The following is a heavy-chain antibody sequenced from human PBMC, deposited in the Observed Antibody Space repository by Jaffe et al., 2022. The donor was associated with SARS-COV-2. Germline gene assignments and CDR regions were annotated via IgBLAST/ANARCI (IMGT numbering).Heavy chain of an antibody. J-gene: IGHJ4*02. CDR2: ISYDGSNK. CDR3: ARVYCSGGSCYHTAPVY. CDR1: GFTFSSYA. V-gene: IGHV3-30-3*01. D-gene: IGHD2-15*01. Sequence: QVQLVESGGGVVQPGRSLRLSCAASGFTFSSYAMHWVRQAPGKGLEWVAVISYDGSNKYYADSVKGRFTISRDNSKNTLYLQMNSLRAEDTAVYYCARVYCSGGSCYHTAPVYWGQGTLVTVSS.